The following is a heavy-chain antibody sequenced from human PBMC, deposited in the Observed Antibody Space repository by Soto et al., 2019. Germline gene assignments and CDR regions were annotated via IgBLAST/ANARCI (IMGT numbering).Heavy chain of an antibody. J-gene: IGHJ3*02. Sequence: SETLSLTCAVSGGSISSGGYYWSWIRQPPGKGLEWIGNIYSRGSTYYNPSLRSRVTISVDTSKNQFSLNLGSVTAADTAVYFCARHYYASGSYSARPNDAFDIWGQGTMVTVSS. V-gene: IGHV4-30-4*08. CDR3: ARHYYASGSYSARPNDAFDI. CDR2: IYSRGST. D-gene: IGHD3-10*01. CDR1: GGSISSGGYY.